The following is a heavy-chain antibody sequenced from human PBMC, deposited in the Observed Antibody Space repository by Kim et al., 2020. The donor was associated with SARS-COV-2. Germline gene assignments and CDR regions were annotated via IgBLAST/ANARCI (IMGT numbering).Heavy chain of an antibody. CDR1: GFSFTTNW. CDR3: ARDRKYSLDY. D-gene: IGHD2-15*01. J-gene: IGHJ4*02. CDR2: IKEDGSEK. Sequence: GGSLRLSCVASGFSFTTNWMSWVRQAPGKGLEWVAKIKEDGSEKYYVESVDGRFTISRDNAKNSLFLQMNSLSAEDTAVYYCARDRKYSLDYWGQGTLVTVSS. V-gene: IGHV3-7*01.